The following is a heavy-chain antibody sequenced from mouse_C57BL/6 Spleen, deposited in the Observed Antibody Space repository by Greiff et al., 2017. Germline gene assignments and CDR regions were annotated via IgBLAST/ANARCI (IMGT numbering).Heavy chain of an antibody. CDR3: ARWSNLYWYFDV. V-gene: IGHV1-18*01. Sequence: VQLQQSGPELVKPGASVKIPCKASGYTFTDYNMDWVKQSHGKSLEWIGDINPNNGGTIYNQKFKGKATLTVDKSSSTAYMGLRSLTSEDTAVYYCARWSNLYWYFDVWGTGTTVTVSS. J-gene: IGHJ1*03. D-gene: IGHD2-5*01. CDR2: INPNNGGT. CDR1: GYTFTDYN.